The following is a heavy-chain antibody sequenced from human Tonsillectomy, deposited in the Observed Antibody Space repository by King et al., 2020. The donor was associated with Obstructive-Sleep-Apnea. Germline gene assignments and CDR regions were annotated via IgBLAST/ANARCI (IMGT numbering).Heavy chain of an antibody. CDR3: AREVDIVVVPAAMPGHNWSDP. D-gene: IGHD2-2*01. CDR1: GGSISSGGYY. CDR2: IYYSGST. J-gene: IGHJ5*02. V-gene: IGHV4-31*03. Sequence: VQLQESGPGLVKPSQTLSLTCTVSGGSISSGGYYWSWIRQHPGKGLEWIGYIYYSGSTYYNPSLKSRVTISVDTSKNQFSLKLSSVTAADTAGYYCAREVDIVVVPAAMPGHNWSDPWGQGTLVTVSS.